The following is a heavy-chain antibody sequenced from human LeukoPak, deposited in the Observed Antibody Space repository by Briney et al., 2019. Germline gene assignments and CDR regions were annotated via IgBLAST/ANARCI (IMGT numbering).Heavy chain of an antibody. D-gene: IGHD4-17*01. CDR3: ARDYGDFAFDS. J-gene: IGHJ4*02. CDR1: GGSISSYY. V-gene: IGHV4-4*08. Sequence: SETLSLTCTVSGGSISSYYWSWIRQPPGKGLEWIGYIYYSGSTYYSPSLKSRVTISVDTSKNQFSLKLSSVTATDTAVYYCARDYGDFAFDSWGQGTLVTVSS. CDR2: IYYSGST.